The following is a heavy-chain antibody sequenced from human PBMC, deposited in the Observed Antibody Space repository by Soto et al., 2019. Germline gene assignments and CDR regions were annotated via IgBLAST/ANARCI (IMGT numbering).Heavy chain of an antibody. CDR1: GGSFSGYY. CDR3: ARSSTMVRGVFRRIDAFDI. Sequence: QVQLQQWGAGLLKPSETLSLTCAVYGGSFSGYYWSWIRQPPGKGLEWIGEINHSGSTNYNPSLKSVVTISVDTSKNQFSLKLSSVTAADTAVYYCARSSTMVRGVFRRIDAFDIWGQGTMVTVSS. V-gene: IGHV4-34*01. CDR2: INHSGST. J-gene: IGHJ3*02. D-gene: IGHD3-10*01.